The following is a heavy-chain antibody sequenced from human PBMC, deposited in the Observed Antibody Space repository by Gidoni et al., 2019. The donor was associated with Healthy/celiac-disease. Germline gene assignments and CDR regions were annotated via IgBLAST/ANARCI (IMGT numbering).Heavy chain of an antibody. CDR3: AKNMVRGVIKDWYYFDY. CDR2: SSGSGGST. J-gene: IGHJ4*02. Sequence: EVQLLESGGGLVQPGGSLRLSCAASGFTFSSYAMSWVRQAPGKGLEWVSASSGSGGSTYYADSVKGRFTISRDNSKNTLYLQMNSLRAEDTAVYYCAKNMVRGVIKDWYYFDYWGQGTLVTVSS. D-gene: IGHD3-10*01. V-gene: IGHV3-23*01. CDR1: GFTFSSYA.